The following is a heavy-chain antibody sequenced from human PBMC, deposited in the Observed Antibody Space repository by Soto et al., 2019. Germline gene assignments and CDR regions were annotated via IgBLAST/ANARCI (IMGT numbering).Heavy chain of an antibody. Sequence: SETLSLTCTVSGGSISSGGYYWSWIRQHPGKGLEWIGYIYYSGSTYYNPSLKSRVTISVDTSKNQFSLNLSSVTAADTAVYYCARAEGRDHYATSGLDYWGQGPLVTVSS. J-gene: IGHJ4*02. CDR2: IYYSGST. CDR3: ARAEGRDHYATSGLDY. V-gene: IGHV4-31*03. D-gene: IGHD3-22*01. CDR1: GGSISSGGYY.